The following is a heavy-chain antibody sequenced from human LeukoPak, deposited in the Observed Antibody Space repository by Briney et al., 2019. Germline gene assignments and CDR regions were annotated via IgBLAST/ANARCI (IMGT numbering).Heavy chain of an antibody. CDR1: GYTFTSYA. V-gene: IGHV1-69*13. CDR3: DVSRMVRGVPVAYYFDY. Sequence: ASVKVSCKASGYTFTSYAISWVRQAPGQGLEWMGGIIPIFGTANYAQKFQGRVTITADESTSTAYMELSSLRSEDAAVYHCDVSRMVRGVPVAYYFDYWGQGTLVTVSS. CDR2: IIPIFGTA. J-gene: IGHJ4*02. D-gene: IGHD3-10*01.